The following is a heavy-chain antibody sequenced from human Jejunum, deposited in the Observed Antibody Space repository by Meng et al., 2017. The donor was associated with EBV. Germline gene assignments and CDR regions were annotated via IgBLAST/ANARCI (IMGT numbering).Heavy chain of an antibody. D-gene: IGHD3-16*02. CDR3: ARVAFSYTTRSLDS. Sequence: QVHLQQLGAGLWKPSETLSLTCAVYRGSFSGYYWSWIRQHPGKGLEWIGEINHSGSTNYNPSLRSRVTISVETSKNQFSLRLNSVTAADTAVYYCARVAFSYTTRSLDSWGQGTLVTVSS. J-gene: IGHJ4*02. CDR1: RGSFSGYY. V-gene: IGHV4-34*02. CDR2: INHSGST.